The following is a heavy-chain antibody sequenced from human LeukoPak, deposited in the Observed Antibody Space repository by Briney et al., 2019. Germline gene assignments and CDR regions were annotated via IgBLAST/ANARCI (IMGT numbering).Heavy chain of an antibody. CDR3: ARGIVVVPAAIPHEYYYYYMDV. J-gene: IGHJ6*03. CDR2: IIPIFGRA. Sequence: AAVKLSCKCSGGTFSCYAISWVREGPGQGLEWVGGIIPIFGRANYAQKFQGRVTITTDESTSTAYMELSSLRSEDTAVYYCARGIVVVPAAIPHEYYYYYMDVWGKGTTVTVSS. V-gene: IGHV1-69*05. CDR1: GGTFSCYA. D-gene: IGHD2-2*01.